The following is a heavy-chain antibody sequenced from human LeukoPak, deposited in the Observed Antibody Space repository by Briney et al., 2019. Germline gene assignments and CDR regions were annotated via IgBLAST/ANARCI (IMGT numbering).Heavy chain of an antibody. V-gene: IGHV4-31*03. D-gene: IGHD2-2*01. CDR2: IYYSGST. J-gene: IGHJ2*01. CDR3: ARVKREYQLQRSYWYFDL. CDR1: GGSISSGGYY. Sequence: PSQTLSLTCTVSGGSISSGGYYWSWIRQHPGKGLEWIGYIYYSGSTYYNPSLKSRVTISVDTSKNQFSLKLSSVTAADTAVYYCARVKREYQLQRSYWYFDLWGRGTLVTVSS.